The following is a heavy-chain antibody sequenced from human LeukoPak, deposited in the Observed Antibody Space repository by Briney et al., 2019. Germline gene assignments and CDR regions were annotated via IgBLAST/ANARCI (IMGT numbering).Heavy chain of an antibody. V-gene: IGHV4-39*07. Sequence: PSETLSLTCTVSGGSISSTTYYWGWIRQPPGKGLEWIGSIYYSGSTYNNPSLKSRVTISVDTSKNQFSLKLTSVTAADTAVYYCASPGPRVGATRYAFDIWGQGTMVTVSS. D-gene: IGHD1-26*01. J-gene: IGHJ3*02. CDR3: ASPGPRVGATRYAFDI. CDR1: GGSISSTTYY. CDR2: IYYSGST.